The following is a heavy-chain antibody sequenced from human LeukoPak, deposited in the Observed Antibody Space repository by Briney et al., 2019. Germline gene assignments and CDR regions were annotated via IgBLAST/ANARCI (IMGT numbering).Heavy chain of an antibody. V-gene: IGHV3-23*01. Sequence: PGGSLRLSCAASGFTFSSYAMSRVRQAPGKGLEWVSAISGSGGSTYYADSVKGRFTISRDNSKNTLYLQMNSLRAEDTAVYYCAKDRGRQLFTPTTAPGPFDYWGQGTLVTVSS. D-gene: IGHD4-11*01. CDR2: ISGSGGST. CDR1: GFTFSSYA. CDR3: AKDRGRQLFTPTTAPGPFDY. J-gene: IGHJ4*02.